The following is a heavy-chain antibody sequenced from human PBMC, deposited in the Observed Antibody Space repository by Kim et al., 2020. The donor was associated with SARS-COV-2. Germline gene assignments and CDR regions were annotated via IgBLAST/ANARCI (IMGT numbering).Heavy chain of an antibody. Sequence: GGSLRLSCAASGFTFSSYAMSWVRQAPGKGLEWVSGISGSGGSTYYADSVKGRFTISRDNSKNMLFLQMNSLRAEDTAVYYCAKAMSVGVRGGPSFDYWGQGTLVTVSS. CDR1: GFTFSSYA. CDR2: ISGSGGST. CDR3: AKAMSVGVRGGPSFDY. V-gene: IGHV3-23*01. D-gene: IGHD3-10*01. J-gene: IGHJ4*02.